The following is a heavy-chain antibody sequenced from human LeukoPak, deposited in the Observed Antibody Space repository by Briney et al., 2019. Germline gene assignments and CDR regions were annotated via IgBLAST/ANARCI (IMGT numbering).Heavy chain of an antibody. CDR1: GYTFTGYY. CDR2: INPNSGGT. CDR3: ARSLEYSSSSGPLDY. Sequence: GASVKVSCKASGYTFTGYYIHWVRQAPGQGLEWMGWINPNSGGTNYAQKFQGRVTMTRDTSISTAYMELSRLRSDDTAVYYCARSLEYSSSSGPLDYWGQGTLVTVSS. D-gene: IGHD6-6*01. V-gene: IGHV1-2*02. J-gene: IGHJ4*02.